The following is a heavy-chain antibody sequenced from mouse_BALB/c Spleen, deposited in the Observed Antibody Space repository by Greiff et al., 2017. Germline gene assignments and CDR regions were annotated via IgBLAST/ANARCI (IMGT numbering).Heavy chain of an antibody. Sequence: EVHLVESGGGLVKPGGSLKLSCAASGFTFSSYAMSWVRQTPEKRLEWVASISSGGSTYYPDSVKGRFTISRDNARNILYLQMSSLRSEDTAMYYCAGAEVRVRDGRPWFAYWGQGTLVTVSA. CDR3: AGAEVRVRDGRPWFAY. D-gene: IGHD1-2*01. CDR1: GFTFSSYA. CDR2: ISSGGST. J-gene: IGHJ3*01. V-gene: IGHV5-6-5*01.